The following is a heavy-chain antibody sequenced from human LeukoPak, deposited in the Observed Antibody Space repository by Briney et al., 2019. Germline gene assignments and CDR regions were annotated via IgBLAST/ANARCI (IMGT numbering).Heavy chain of an antibody. CDR3: ARDLRYYDSSGYFYYYYYMDV. CDR1: GFTFSSYA. V-gene: IGHV3-23*01. CDR2: ISGSGGST. D-gene: IGHD3-22*01. J-gene: IGHJ6*03. Sequence: PGGSLRLSCAASGFTFSSYAMSWVRQAPGKGLEWVSAISGSGGSTYYADSVKGRFTISRDNAKNSLYLQMNSLRAEDTAVYYCARDLRYYDSSGYFYYYYYMDVWGKGTTVTVSS.